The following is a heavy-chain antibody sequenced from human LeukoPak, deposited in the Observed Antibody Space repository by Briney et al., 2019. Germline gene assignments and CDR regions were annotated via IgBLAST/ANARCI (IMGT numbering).Heavy chain of an antibody. CDR2: ISGSGGST. J-gene: IGHJ4*02. CDR3: ANVAVRDGNDY. Sequence: GGSLRLSCVASGFTFAAHALTWVRQAPGKGLEWVSAISGSGGSTYYADSVKGRFTISRDNSKNTLYLQMNSLRAEDTAVYYCANVAVRDGNDYWGQGTLVTVSS. D-gene: IGHD3-10*01. CDR1: GFTFAAHA. V-gene: IGHV3-23*01.